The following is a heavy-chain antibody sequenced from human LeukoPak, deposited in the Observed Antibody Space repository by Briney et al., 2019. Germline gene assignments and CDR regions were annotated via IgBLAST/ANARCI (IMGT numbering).Heavy chain of an antibody. Sequence: SETLSLTCTVSGGSISTRIYYWGWIRQPPGKGLEWIGSIYYSGSTYYNPSLKSRVTISVDTSKNQFSLKLSSVTAADTAVYYCAREATVTTLIDYWGQGTLVTVSS. J-gene: IGHJ4*02. CDR1: GGSISTRIYY. CDR3: AREATVTTLIDY. V-gene: IGHV4-39*07. CDR2: IYYSGST. D-gene: IGHD4-17*01.